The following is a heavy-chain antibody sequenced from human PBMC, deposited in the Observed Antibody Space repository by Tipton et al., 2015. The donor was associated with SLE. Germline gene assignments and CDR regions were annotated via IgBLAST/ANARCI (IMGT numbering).Heavy chain of an antibody. CDR3: ARVGGGSSWYGWFDP. J-gene: IGHJ5*02. CDR2: IYSGGST. CDR1: GFTVSSNY. Sequence: QLVQSGGGLVQPGGSLRLSCAASGFTVSSNYMSWVRQAPGEGLEWVSVIYSGGSTYYADSVKGRFTISRHNSKNTLYLQMNSLRAEDTAVYYCARVGGGSSWYGWFDPWGQGTLVTVSS. D-gene: IGHD6-13*01. V-gene: IGHV3-53*04.